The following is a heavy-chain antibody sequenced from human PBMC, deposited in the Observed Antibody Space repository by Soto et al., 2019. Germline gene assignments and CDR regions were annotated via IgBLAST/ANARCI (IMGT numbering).Heavy chain of an antibody. J-gene: IGHJ4*02. D-gene: IGHD2-2*02. Sequence: GASVKVSCKASGYIFTNYGITWVRQAPGQGLEWMRWIGADNGETNYAQKLQDRVTMTTDTSTSTAYMELRSLRSDDTAVFYCARTTSGYCSSTSCYKAPDYWGQGTLVTVSS. CDR1: GYIFTNYG. CDR2: IGADNGET. V-gene: IGHV1-18*01. CDR3: ARTTSGYCSSTSCYKAPDY.